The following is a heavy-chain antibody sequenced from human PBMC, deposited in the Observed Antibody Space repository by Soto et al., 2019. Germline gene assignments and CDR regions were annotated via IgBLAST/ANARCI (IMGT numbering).Heavy chain of an antibody. CDR3: ARDRAEDALVVAATYYYMDV. D-gene: IGHD2-15*01. Sequence: EVQLVESGGGLVQPGGSLRLSCAASGFTVSSNYMSWVRQAPGKGLEWVSVIYSGGSTYYADSVKGRFTISRDNSKNTLYLQMNSLRAEDTAVYYCARDRAEDALVVAATYYYMDVWGKGTTVTVSS. CDR1: GFTVSSNY. J-gene: IGHJ6*03. CDR2: IYSGGST. V-gene: IGHV3-66*01.